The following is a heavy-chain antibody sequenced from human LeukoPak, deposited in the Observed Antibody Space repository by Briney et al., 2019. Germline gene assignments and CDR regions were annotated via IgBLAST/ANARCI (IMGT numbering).Heavy chain of an antibody. CDR3: AREGIVLRPYYFDY. V-gene: IGHV1-2*02. CDR1: GYTFTAYY. Sequence: ASVKVSCKASGYTFTAYYMHWVRQAPGQGLEWMGWINLNSGDTKYAQKFQGRVTMTRDTSISTAYMELNRLRSDDTVVYYCAREGIVLRPYYFDYWGQGTLVTVSS. D-gene: IGHD3-16*01. CDR2: INLNSGDT. J-gene: IGHJ4*02.